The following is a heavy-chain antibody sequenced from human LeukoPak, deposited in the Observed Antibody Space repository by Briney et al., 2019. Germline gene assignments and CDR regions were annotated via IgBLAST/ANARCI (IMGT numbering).Heavy chain of an antibody. J-gene: IGHJ5*02. D-gene: IGHD6-13*01. CDR2: INPSGGST. V-gene: IGHV1-46*01. CDR3: ARARPIAAAGNWFDP. Sequence: EASVKVFCKASGYTFTSYYMHWVRQAPGQGLEWMGIINPSGGSTSYAQKFQGRVTMTRDTSTSTVYMELSSLRSEDTAVYYCARARPIAAAGNWFDPWGQGTLVTVSS. CDR1: GYTFTSYY.